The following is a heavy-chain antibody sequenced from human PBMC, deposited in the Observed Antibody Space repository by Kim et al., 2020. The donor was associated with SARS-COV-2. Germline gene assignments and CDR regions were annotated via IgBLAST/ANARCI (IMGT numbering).Heavy chain of an antibody. D-gene: IGHD3-22*01. Sequence: GGSLRLSCAASGFTFSTFAMNWVRQAPGKGLEWVSCISGGADKTHYADSVKGRFTISRDNSKNTLYLQMNSLRVEDTAMYFCASDPYYYDISGRNNWLDS. CDR3: ASDPYYYDISGRNNWLDS. CDR1: GFTFSTFA. CDR2: ISGGADKT. V-gene: IGHV3-23*01. J-gene: IGHJ5*01.